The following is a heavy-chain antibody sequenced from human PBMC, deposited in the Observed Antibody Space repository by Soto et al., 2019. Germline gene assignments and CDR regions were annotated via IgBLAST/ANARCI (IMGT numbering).Heavy chain of an antibody. J-gene: IGHJ5*02. Sequence: GGSLRLSCAASGFTFSSYGMHWVRQAPGKGLEWVAVISYDGSNKYYADSVKGRFTISRDNSKNTLYLQMNSLRAEYTAVYYCAKDRKITFARVLDPWGQGTLVTVSS. CDR1: GFTFSSYG. CDR2: ISYDGSNK. CDR3: AKDRKITFARVLDP. V-gene: IGHV3-30*18. D-gene: IGHD3-16*01.